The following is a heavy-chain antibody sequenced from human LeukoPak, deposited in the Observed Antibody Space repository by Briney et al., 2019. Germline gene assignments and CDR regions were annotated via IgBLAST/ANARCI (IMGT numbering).Heavy chain of an antibody. V-gene: IGHV4-59*01. Sequence: SETLSLTCTVSGGSISTYYWTWFRQPPGKGLEWIGYIYHSGSTNYNPSLKSRVTISVDTSKNQLSLELNSVTAADTAVYYCARTGSWYYYFDYWGQGTLVTVSS. J-gene: IGHJ4*02. CDR2: IYHSGST. D-gene: IGHD6-13*01. CDR3: ARTGSWYYYFDY. CDR1: GGSISTYY.